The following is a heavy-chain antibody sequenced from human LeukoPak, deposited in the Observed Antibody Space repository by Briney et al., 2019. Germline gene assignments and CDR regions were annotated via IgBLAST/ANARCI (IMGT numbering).Heavy chain of an antibody. CDR2: ISSSGSTI. J-gene: IGHJ4*02. CDR1: GFTFSDYY. D-gene: IGHD5-18*01. V-gene: IGHV3-11*01. Sequence: PGGPLRLSCAASGFTFSDYYMSWIRQAPGKGLEWVSYISSSGSTIYYADSVKGRFTISRDNAKNSLYLQMNSLRADDTAVYYCARDPPPDTYTYAPGGYFDYWGQGTLVTVSS. CDR3: ARDPPPDTYTYAPGGYFDY.